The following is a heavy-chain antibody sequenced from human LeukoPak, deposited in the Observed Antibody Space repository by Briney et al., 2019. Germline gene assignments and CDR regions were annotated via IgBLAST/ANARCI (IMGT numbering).Heavy chain of an antibody. CDR2: ISGSGGST. D-gene: IGHD2-2*01. Sequence: GGSLRLSCAASGFTFSSYAMSWVRQAPGKGLEWVSAISGSGGSTYYADSVKGRFTISRDNSKNTLYLQMNSLRVEDTAVYYCAKDQNPAKYCSSTSCYSFDPRGQGTLVTVTS. CDR1: GFTFSSYA. J-gene: IGHJ5*02. V-gene: IGHV3-23*01. CDR3: AKDQNPAKYCSSTSCYSFDP.